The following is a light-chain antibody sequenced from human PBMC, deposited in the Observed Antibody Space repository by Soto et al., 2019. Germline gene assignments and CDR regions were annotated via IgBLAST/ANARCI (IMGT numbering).Light chain of an antibody. J-gene: IGKJ1*01. CDR2: DAS. Sequence: EIVLTQSPATLSLSPGERATLSCRASQSVSSYLAWYQQKPGQAPRLLIYDASNRATGIPARFSGSGSGTDFTLTISSLEPEDFAVYYCQQGSNWRTFGQGTKVEI. CDR1: QSVSSY. CDR3: QQGSNWRT. V-gene: IGKV3-11*01.